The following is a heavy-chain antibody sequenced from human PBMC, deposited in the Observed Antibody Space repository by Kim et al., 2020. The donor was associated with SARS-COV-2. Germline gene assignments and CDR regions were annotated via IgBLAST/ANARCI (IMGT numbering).Heavy chain of an antibody. CDR3: AKVAGFSGSSSLDY. J-gene: IGHJ4*02. V-gene: IGHV3-23*01. CDR2: LSGSGAST. D-gene: IGHD1-26*01. Sequence: GGSLRLSCAASGFTFSSYAMSWVRQAPGKGLEWVSGLSGSGASTYYADSVKGRFSIFRDNSENALHLQMDSLGADDTAVYYCAKVAGFSGSSSLDYWGQGTLVIVSS. CDR1: GFTFSSYA.